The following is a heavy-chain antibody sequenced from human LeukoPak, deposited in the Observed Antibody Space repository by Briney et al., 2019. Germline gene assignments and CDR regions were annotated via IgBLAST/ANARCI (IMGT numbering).Heavy chain of an antibody. J-gene: IGHJ3*01. D-gene: IGHD1-1*01. CDR3: VFVVERPGSDGFDV. V-gene: IGHV3-74*01. CDR2: INADGTTT. Sequence: GGSLRLSRAASGFTFGNSWVHWVRQAPGKGLVWVSLINADGTTTTYADSVKGRFTISRDNARNTVSLQMNSLTIEDTAVYYCVFVVERPGSDGFDVWGQGTMIAVSS. CDR1: GFTFGNSW.